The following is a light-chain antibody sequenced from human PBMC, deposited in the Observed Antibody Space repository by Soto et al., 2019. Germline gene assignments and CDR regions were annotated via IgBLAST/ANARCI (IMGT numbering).Light chain of an antibody. V-gene: IGKV1-5*01. J-gene: IGKJ5*01. CDR2: DAS. CDR1: QSISSW. Sequence: DIEMTQSPSTLSASVGDIVTITCRAIQSISSWLAWYQQKPGKAPKLLIYDASSLESGVPSRFRGSGYGTELTLTISSMQTDDFATYQCQQYNSYSITFGHGTRLEIK. CDR3: QQYNSYSIT.